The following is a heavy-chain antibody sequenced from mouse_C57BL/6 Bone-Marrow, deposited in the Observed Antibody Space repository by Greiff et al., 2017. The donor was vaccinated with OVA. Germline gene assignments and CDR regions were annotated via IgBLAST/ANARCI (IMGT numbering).Heavy chain of an antibody. J-gene: IGHJ4*01. CDR1: GYTFTDYY. V-gene: IGHV1-19*01. CDR3: ARRVRYCGSAAHYYAMDY. Sequence: EVQLQQSGPVLVKPGASVKMSCKASGYTFTDYYMNWVKQSPGKSLEWIGVINPYNGGTSYNQKFKGKATLTVDKSSSTAYMELNSLTSEDSAVYYCARRVRYCGSAAHYYAMDYWGQGTSVTVSS. D-gene: IGHD1-1*01. CDR2: INPYNGGT.